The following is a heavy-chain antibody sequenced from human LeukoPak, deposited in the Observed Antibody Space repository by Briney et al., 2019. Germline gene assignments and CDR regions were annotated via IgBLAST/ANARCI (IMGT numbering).Heavy chain of an antibody. CDR2: ISSSSSYI. J-gene: IGHJ4*02. CDR3: ARDREVVGIAVAGTIFDY. V-gene: IGHV3-21*01. Sequence: KPGGSLRLSCAASGFTFSSYSMNWVRQAPGKGLEWASSISSSSSYIYYADSVKGRFTISRDNAKNSLYLQMNSLRAEDTAVYYCARDREVVGIAVAGTIFDYWGQGTLVTVSS. CDR1: GFTFSSYS. D-gene: IGHD6-19*01.